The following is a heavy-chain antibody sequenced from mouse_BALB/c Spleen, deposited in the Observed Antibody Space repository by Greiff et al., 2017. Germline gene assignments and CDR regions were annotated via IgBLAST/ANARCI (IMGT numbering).Heavy chain of an antibody. D-gene: IGHD2-1*01. J-gene: IGHJ4*01. V-gene: IGHV5-6*01. CDR2: ISSGGSYT. CDR1: GFTFSSYG. CDR3: ARQNGNYYAMDY. Sequence: VQLKESGGDLVKPGGSLKLSCAASGFTFSSYGMSWVRQTPDKRLEWVATISSGGSYTYYPDSVKGRFTISRDNAKNTLYLQMSSLKSEDTAMYYCARQNGNYYAMDYWGQGTSVTVSS.